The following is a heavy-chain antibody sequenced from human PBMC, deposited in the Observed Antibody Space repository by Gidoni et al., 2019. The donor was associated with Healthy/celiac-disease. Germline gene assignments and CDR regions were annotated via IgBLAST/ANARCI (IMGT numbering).Heavy chain of an antibody. Sequence: QVQLQQCGAGLSKPSETLSLTCAVYGGSFSGYYWSWIRQPPGKGLEGIGEINLSGSPNYNPSLKRRVTIAGDTAKNQFSLKVSCGTAADTAGYYCASREYYGDPYYFDYWGQGTLVTVSS. CDR1: GGSFSGYY. D-gene: IGHD4-17*01. CDR3: ASREYYGDPYYFDY. V-gene: IGHV4-34*01. CDR2: INLSGSP. J-gene: IGHJ4*02.